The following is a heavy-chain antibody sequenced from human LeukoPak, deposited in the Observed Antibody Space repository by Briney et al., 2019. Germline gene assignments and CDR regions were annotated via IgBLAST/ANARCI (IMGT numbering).Heavy chain of an antibody. Sequence: ASVKVSCKASGYTFTSYGISWVRQAPGQGLEWMGWICAYNGNTNYAQKLQGRVTMTTDTSTSTAYMELRSLRSDDTAVYYCATYSSGWNPLFYWGQGTLVTVSS. V-gene: IGHV1-18*01. J-gene: IGHJ4*02. CDR1: GYTFTSYG. D-gene: IGHD6-19*01. CDR2: ICAYNGNT. CDR3: ATYSSGWNPLFY.